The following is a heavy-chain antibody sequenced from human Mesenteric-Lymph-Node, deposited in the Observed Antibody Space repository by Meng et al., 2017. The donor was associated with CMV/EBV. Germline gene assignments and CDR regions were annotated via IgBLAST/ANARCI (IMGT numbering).Heavy chain of an antibody. CDR2: IKQDGSEK. Sequence: GESLKISCAASGFTFSSYWMSWVRQAPGKGLEWVANIKQDGSEKYYVDSVKGRFIISRDDSKNTLYLQMNSLRAEDTAVYYCAKSGQRGHYYYDMDVWGRGTTVTVSS. J-gene: IGHJ6*02. CDR3: AKSGQRGHYYYDMDV. CDR1: GFTFSSYW. V-gene: IGHV3-7*01.